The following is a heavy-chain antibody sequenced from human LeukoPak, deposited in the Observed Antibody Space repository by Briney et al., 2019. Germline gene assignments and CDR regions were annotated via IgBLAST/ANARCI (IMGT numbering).Heavy chain of an antibody. CDR3: ARQRCGGDCYSGAFDI. D-gene: IGHD2-21*02. CDR2: ISSSRSYI. CDR1: GFIFSSYE. Sequence: PGGSLRLSCEASGFIFSSYEMNWVRQAPGKGLEWVSFISSSRSYIYYADSVKGRFTISRDNAKNSLYLQMNSLRAEDTALYYCARQRCGGDCYSGAFDIWGQGTMVTVSS. V-gene: IGHV3-21*01. J-gene: IGHJ3*02.